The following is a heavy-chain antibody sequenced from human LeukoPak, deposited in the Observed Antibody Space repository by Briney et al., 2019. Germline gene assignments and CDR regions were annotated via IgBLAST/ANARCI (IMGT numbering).Heavy chain of an antibody. CDR3: ARERLNVLLWFGENDAFDI. CDR2: IYTSGST. J-gene: IGHJ3*02. V-gene: IGHV4-4*07. CDR1: GGSISSYY. Sequence: SETLSLTCTVSGGSISSYYWSWIRQPAGKGLEWIGRIYTSGSTNYNPSLKSRVTMSVDTSKNQFSLKLSSVTAADTAVYYCARERLNVLLWFGENDAFDIWGLGTMVTVSS. D-gene: IGHD3-10*01.